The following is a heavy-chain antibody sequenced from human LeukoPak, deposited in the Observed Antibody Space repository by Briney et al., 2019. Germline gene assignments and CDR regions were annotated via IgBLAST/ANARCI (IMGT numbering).Heavy chain of an antibody. D-gene: IGHD3-16*01. CDR2: IYHSGTT. V-gene: IGHV4-38-2*01. Sequence: SETLSLTCAVSDYSISSGYYWGWIRQPPGKGLEWIGIIYHSGTTYYNPSLKSRVTISVDTSKNQFSLKLSSVTAADTAVYYCARRYGFRFDHWGQGTLVTVSS. CDR1: DYSISSGYY. CDR3: ARRYGFRFDH. J-gene: IGHJ5*02.